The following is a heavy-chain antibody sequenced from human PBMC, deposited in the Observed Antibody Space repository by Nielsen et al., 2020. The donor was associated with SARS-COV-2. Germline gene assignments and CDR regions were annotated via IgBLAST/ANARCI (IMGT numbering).Heavy chain of an antibody. J-gene: IGHJ4*02. CDR3: ARQREVRWPRDY. D-gene: IGHD1-26*01. CDR2: IDPSDSYT. CDR1: GYSFTSYW. V-gene: IGHV5-10-1*01. Sequence: GESLKISCKGSGYSFTSYWISWVRQMPGKGLEWMGRIDPSDSYTNYSPSFQGHVTISADKSISTAYLQWSSLKASDTAMYYCARQREVRWPRDYWGQGTLVTVSS.